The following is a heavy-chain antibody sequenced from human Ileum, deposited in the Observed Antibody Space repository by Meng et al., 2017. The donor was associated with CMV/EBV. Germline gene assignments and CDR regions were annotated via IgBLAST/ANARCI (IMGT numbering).Heavy chain of an antibody. D-gene: IGHD2-2*01. Sequence: CADSGFSFRSYAMHWVRQAPGKGLEWVAVISFDGVHKHYGDSVKGRFTISRDDSKNTAYLQVNSLRSEDTAVYYCARAGSASWSPDSWGQGTLVTVSS. J-gene: IGHJ5*01. CDR1: GFSFRSYA. CDR3: ARAGSASWSPDS. CDR2: ISFDGVHK. V-gene: IGHV3-30*03.